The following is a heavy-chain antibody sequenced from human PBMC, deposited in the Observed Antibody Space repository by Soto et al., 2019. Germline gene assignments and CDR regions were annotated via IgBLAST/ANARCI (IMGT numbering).Heavy chain of an antibody. V-gene: IGHV3-30*03. CDR2: ISYDGSNK. Sequence: QVQLVESGGGVVQPGRSLRLSCAASGFTFSSYGMHWVRQAPGKGLEWVAVISYDGSNKYYADSVKGRFTISRDNSKNTLYLQMNSLRAEDTAVYYCAREGAETTYSSSWYYYYGMDVWGQGTTVTVSS. CDR3: AREGAETTYSSSWYYYYGMDV. D-gene: IGHD6-13*01. J-gene: IGHJ6*02. CDR1: GFTFSSYG.